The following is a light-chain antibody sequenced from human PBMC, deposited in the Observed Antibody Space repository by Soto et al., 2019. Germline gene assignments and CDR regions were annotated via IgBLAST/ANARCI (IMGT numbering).Light chain of an antibody. CDR1: QSVSSNY. CDR2: GAS. J-gene: IGKJ4*01. Sequence: EIVLTQSPGTLSLSPGERATLSCRASQSVSSNYVAWYQQKPGQAPRLLIYGASSRATGIPDRFSGSGSGTDFTLTISRLESEDFAVYYCHQYGSSPLIFGGGTKLEI. V-gene: IGKV3-20*01. CDR3: HQYGSSPLI.